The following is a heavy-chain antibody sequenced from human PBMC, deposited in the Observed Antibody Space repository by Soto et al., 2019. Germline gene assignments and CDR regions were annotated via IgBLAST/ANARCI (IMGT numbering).Heavy chain of an antibody. V-gene: IGHV1-69*06. CDR3: ARGVYCSGNYYTGRSAFDI. CDR1: GGTLSDHG. D-gene: IGHD3-10*01. CDR2: TIPVFNTA. J-gene: IGHJ3*02. Sequence: QVQLEQSGAEVKKPGSSVKISCKASGGTLSDHGVSWLRQAPGQGLEWVGGTIPVFNTAKYAPKFQGRVTIAADKSTNIAYMELGSLRSDDMAFYYCARGVYCSGNYYTGRSAFDIWGQGTLVIVSS.